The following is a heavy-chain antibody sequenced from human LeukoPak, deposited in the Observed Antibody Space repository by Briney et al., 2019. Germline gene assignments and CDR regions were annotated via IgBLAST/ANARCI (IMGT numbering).Heavy chain of an antibody. Sequence: SETLSLTCAVYGGSLSGYYWSWIRQPPGKGLEWIGEINHSGSTNYNPSLKSRVTISVDTSKNQFSLKLSSVTAADTAVYYCARRGGYSYGNWFDPWGQGTLVTVSS. V-gene: IGHV4-34*01. J-gene: IGHJ5*02. CDR2: INHSGST. CDR3: ARRGGYSYGNWFDP. D-gene: IGHD5-18*01. CDR1: GGSLSGYY.